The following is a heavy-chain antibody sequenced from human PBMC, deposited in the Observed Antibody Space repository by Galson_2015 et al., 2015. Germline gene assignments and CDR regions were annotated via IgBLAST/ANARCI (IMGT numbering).Heavy chain of an antibody. Sequence: SLRLSCAASEFTFSSYYMSWVRQAPGKGLEWVSSISSTTTYIYYANSVKGRFTISRDNAKNSLYLQMNSLGAEDTAVYYCARQILDFYFWSGYYPANFYYWGQRTLVTVSS. CDR1: EFTFSSYY. CDR3: ARQILDFYFWSGYYPANFYY. D-gene: IGHD3-3*01. J-gene: IGHJ4*02. V-gene: IGHV3-21*01. CDR2: ISSTTTYI.